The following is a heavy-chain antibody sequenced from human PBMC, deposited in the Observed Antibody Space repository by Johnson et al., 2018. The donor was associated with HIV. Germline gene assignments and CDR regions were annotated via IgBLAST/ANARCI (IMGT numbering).Heavy chain of an antibody. CDR3: ARDGVYSSPWDAFDI. J-gene: IGHJ3*02. Sequence: VQLVESGGGLVQPGGSRRLSCAASGFTFSSYWMSWVRQAPGKGLEWVANIKQDGSEEYYVDSVEGRFTISRDNAKNSLYLQIDSLRAEDTAVYYCARDGVYSSPWDAFDIWGQGTMVTVSS. CDR1: GFTFSSYW. CDR2: IKQDGSEE. V-gene: IGHV3-7*04. D-gene: IGHD6-13*01.